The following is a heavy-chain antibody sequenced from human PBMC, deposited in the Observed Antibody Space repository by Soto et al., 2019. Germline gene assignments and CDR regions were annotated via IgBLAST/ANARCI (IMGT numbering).Heavy chain of an antibody. V-gene: IGHV3-30*03. J-gene: IGHJ4*02. CDR2: VSHDGSKM. Sequence: QAQLVESGGGVVHPGRSLRLSCVASGFPFRGYNMHWVRQAPGKGLEWVAVVSHDGSKMYYVDSVKGRFTISRDNSKNTLYLEMNSLSPEDTAIYYCASLGVKRGVAVTGIGHWGQGTLVTVSS. CDR1: GFPFRGYN. CDR3: ASLGVKRGVAVTGIGH. D-gene: IGHD6-19*01.